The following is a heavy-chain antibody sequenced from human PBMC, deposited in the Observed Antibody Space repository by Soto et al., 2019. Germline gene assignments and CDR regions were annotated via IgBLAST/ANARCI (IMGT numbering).Heavy chain of an antibody. D-gene: IGHD3-22*01. CDR2: ISYDGSNK. Sequence: QVQLVESGGGVVQPGRSLRPSCAASGFTFSNYGMHWVRQAPGKGLEWVAVISYDGSNKFYADSVKGRFTISRDNSKNTLYLQMNSLRAEDTAVYYCAKGYYYDSSGYYLFDYWGQGTLVTVSS. V-gene: IGHV3-30*18. CDR1: GFTFSNYG. CDR3: AKGYYYDSSGYYLFDY. J-gene: IGHJ4*02.